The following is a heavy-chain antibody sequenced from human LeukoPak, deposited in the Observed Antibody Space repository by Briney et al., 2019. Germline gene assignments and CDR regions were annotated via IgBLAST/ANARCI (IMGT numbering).Heavy chain of an antibody. CDR3: ARGWYNFDY. V-gene: IGHV3-66*01. D-gene: IGHD6-13*01. CDR2: IYSGGST. CDR1: GFTFSYYG. J-gene: IGHJ4*02. Sequence: GGSLRLSCAASGFTFSYYGFHWVRQAPGKGLEWVSVIYSGGSTYYADSVKGRFTISRDNSKNTLYLQMNSLRAEDTAVYYCARGWYNFDYWGQGTLVTVSS.